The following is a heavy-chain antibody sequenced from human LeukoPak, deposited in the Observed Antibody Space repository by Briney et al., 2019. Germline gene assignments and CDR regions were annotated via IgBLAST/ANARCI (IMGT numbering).Heavy chain of an antibody. D-gene: IGHD6-19*01. J-gene: IGHJ4*02. V-gene: IGHV5-51*01. CDR1: GYTFTRYW. Sequence: GASLQISCKGSGYTFTRYWIAWVRQLPGKGLEWMAIMNPGDADATYSPSFQGQVTVSVDKSVSTAYLQWSSLRAADTAIYYCARRPTSGQYYFDEWGQGTLVTVPS. CDR3: ARRPTSGQYYFDE. CDR2: MNPGDADA.